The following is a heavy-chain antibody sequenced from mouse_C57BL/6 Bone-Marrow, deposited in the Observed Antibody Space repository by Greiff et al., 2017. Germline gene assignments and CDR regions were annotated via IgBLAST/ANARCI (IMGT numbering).Heavy chain of an antibody. CDR2: IYPGSGNT. V-gene: IGHV1-76*01. CDR3: ARSVPYYGSSYGYFDV. J-gene: IGHJ1*03. CDR1: GYTFTDYY. D-gene: IGHD1-1*01. Sequence: QVQLQQSGAELVRPGASVKLSCKASGYTFTDYYINWVKQRPGQGLEWIARIYPGSGNTYYNEKFKGKATLTAEKSSSTAYLQLSSLTSEDSAVYFCARSVPYYGSSYGYFDVWGTGTTVTGSS.